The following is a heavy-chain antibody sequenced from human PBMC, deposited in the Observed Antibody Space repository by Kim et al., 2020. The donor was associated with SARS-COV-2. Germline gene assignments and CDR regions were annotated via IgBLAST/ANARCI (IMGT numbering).Heavy chain of an antibody. V-gene: IGHV3-15*01. J-gene: IGHJ3*02. CDR3: TTDLGVVAATFAFDI. D-gene: IGHD2-15*01. CDR2: IKSKTDGGTT. Sequence: GGSLRLSCAASGFTFSNAWMSWVRQAPGKRLEWVGRIKSKTDGGTTDYAAPVKGRFTISRDDSKNTLYLQMNSLKTEDTAVYYCTTDLGVVAATFAFDIWGQGTMVTVSS. CDR1: GFTFSNAW.